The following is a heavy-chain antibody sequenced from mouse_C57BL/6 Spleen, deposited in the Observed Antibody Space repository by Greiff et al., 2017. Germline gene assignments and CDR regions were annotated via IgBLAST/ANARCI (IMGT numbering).Heavy chain of an antibody. J-gene: IGHJ1*03. CDR1: GFTFSDYG. CDR2: ISRGISTI. CDR3: ARPASLWYFDV. Sequence: EVQVVESGGGLVKPGGSLKLSCAASGFTFSDYGMHWVRQAPEKGLEWVAYISRGISTIYYADTVKGRFTISRDNAKNTLFLQMTSLRSEDTAMYYCARPASLWYFDVWGTGTTVTVSS. V-gene: IGHV5-17*01. D-gene: IGHD6-1*01.